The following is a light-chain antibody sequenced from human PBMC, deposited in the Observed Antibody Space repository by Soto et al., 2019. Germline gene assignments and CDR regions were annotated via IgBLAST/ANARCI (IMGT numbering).Light chain of an antibody. J-gene: IGKJ3*01. CDR2: GAS. Sequence: EIVLTQSPGTLSLSPGERATLSCRASQALTNNNLAWYQQKPGQAPRLLIYGASTRATGIPDRFSGSGSGTDFTLTVSRLEPEDFALYFCQPSGTSLRVTFGPGTKVDIK. CDR3: QPSGTSLRVT. V-gene: IGKV3-20*01. CDR1: QALTNNN.